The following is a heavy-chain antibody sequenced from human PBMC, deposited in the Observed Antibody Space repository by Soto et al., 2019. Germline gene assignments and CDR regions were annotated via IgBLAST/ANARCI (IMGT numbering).Heavy chain of an antibody. J-gene: IGHJ3*02. CDR1: GGSISSSNW. V-gene: IGHV4-4*02. D-gene: IGHD3-22*01. CDR3: ARVGTTYYDSIGYYYGAFDI. CDR2: ISHSGST. Sequence: QVQLQESGPGLVKPSGTLSLTCAVSGGSISSSNWWSWVRQPPGKGLEWSGEISHSGSTNYNPSLKSRVTTSVDKSKNQFSLKLSSVTAADTAVYYCARVGTTYYDSIGYYYGAFDIWGQGTMVTVSS.